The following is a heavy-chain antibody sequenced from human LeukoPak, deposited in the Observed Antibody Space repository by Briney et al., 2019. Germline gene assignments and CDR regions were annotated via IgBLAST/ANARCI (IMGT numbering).Heavy chain of an antibody. V-gene: IGHV3-48*03. CDR1: GFTFTSYE. J-gene: IGHJ4*02. D-gene: IGHD3-16*01. CDR2: ISSSGSIT. CDR3: ARVVWGTWAYFDY. Sequence: GGSLRLSCAASGFTFTSYEMNWVRQAPGKGLEWVSYISSSGSITYYADSVKGRFTIPRDNAENSLYLQMNSLRAEDTAVYYCARVVWGTWAYFDYWGQGTLVTVSS.